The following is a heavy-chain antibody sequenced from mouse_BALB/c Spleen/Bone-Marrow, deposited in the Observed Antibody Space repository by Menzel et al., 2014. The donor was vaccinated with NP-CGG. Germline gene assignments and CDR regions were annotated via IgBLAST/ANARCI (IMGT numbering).Heavy chain of an antibody. J-gene: IGHJ2*01. CDR1: GFTFSSYT. D-gene: IGHD1-2*01. V-gene: IGHV5-6-4*01. CDR3: IRDNGPFDY. CDR2: ITSGGSYT. Sequence: EVMLVESGGGLVKPGGSLKLSCAASGFTFSSYTMSWVRQTPEKRLEWVATITSGGSYTYYPDSVKGRFTISRDNAKNTLYLQMSSLKSEDTAMYYCIRDNGPFDYWGQGTTLTVSS.